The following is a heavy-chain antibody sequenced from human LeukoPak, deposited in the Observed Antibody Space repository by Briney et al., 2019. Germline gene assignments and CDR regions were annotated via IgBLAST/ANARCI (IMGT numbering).Heavy chain of an antibody. Sequence: GGSLRLSCAASGLTFSSHWMHWVRQAPGKGLVWVSRITNDGSSTTYADSVKGRFTISRDNAKNTLYLQVNSLRAEDTAVYYCAKGGKWDVTPFDYWGQGTLVTVSS. CDR1: GLTFSSHW. J-gene: IGHJ4*02. D-gene: IGHD1-26*01. V-gene: IGHV3-74*01. CDR2: ITNDGSST. CDR3: AKGGKWDVTPFDY.